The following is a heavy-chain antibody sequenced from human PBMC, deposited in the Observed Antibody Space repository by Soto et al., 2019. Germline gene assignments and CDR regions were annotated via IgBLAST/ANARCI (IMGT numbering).Heavy chain of an antibody. V-gene: IGHV4-59*02. CDR1: GGSDTSYH. J-gene: IGHJ5*02. CDR2: TAYTGNT. Sequence: TSVTLPLTCVASGGSDTSYHRSWIRQFPGKGLEWIAYTAYTGNTNYNPSLKRRVTISIDTTKNHLSLKLTSMPAADTAVYYGARDMHAGFTHYFDPRGQGTLVTVSS. D-gene: IGHD1-26*01. CDR3: ARDMHAGFTHYFDP.